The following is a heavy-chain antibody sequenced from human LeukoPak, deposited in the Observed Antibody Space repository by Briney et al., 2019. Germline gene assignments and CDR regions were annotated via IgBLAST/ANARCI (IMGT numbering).Heavy chain of an antibody. CDR2: IYPGDSDT. CDR1: GYSFTTYW. Sequence: GEALKISCKGSGYSFTTYWICWVRQMPGKGLEWMGVIYPGDSDTRYSPSFQGQVTIAADKSIMTAYLQWSSLRASDTAMYYCARQDDFWSGYQNAFDIWGQGTMVTVSS. CDR3: ARQDDFWSGYQNAFDI. D-gene: IGHD3-3*01. V-gene: IGHV5-51*01. J-gene: IGHJ3*02.